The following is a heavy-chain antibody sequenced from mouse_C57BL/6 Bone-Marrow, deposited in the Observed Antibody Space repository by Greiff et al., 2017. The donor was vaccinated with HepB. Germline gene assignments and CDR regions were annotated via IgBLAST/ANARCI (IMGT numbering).Heavy chain of an antibody. Sequence: QVQLQQSGAELVRPGASVKLSCKASGYTFTDYYINWVKQRPGQGLEWIARIYPGSGNTYYNEKFKGKATLTAEKSSSTACMQLSSLTSEDSAVYFCARDLITTAMDYWGQGTSVTVSS. CDR2: IYPGSGNT. CDR1: GYTFTDYY. V-gene: IGHV1-76*01. CDR3: ARDLITTAMDY. D-gene: IGHD1-2*01. J-gene: IGHJ4*01.